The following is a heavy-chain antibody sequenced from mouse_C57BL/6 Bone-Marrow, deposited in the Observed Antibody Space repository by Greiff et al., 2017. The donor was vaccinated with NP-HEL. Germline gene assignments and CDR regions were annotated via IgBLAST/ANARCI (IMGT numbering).Heavy chain of an antibody. CDR1: GYAFSSSW. CDR2: IYPGDGDT. Sequence: QVQLKESGPELVKPGASVKISCKASGYAFSSSWMNWVKQRPGKGLEWIGRIYPGDGDTNYNGKFKGKATLTADKSSSTAYMQLSSLTSEDSAVYFCARNPYYYVSRYYFDYWGQGTTLTVSS. CDR3: ARNPYYYVSRYYFDY. J-gene: IGHJ2*01. D-gene: IGHD1-1*01. V-gene: IGHV1-82*01.